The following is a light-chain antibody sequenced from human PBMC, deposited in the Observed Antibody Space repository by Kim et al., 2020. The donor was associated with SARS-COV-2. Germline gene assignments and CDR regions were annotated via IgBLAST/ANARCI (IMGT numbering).Light chain of an antibody. J-gene: IGKJ1*01. Sequence: AASVGVRVTITCRASQTISTHLAWYQQKPGKAPNLLIYEVSKLQSGGPSRFSGSGYGTEFTLTISSLQPDDFATYYCQQYIWGGSFGQGTKVDIK. CDR1: QTISTH. V-gene: IGKV1-5*03. CDR2: EVS. CDR3: QQYIWGGS.